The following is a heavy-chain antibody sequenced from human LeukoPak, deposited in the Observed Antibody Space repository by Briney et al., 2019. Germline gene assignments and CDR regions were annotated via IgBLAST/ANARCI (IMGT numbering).Heavy chain of an antibody. Sequence: SETLSLTCAVYGGSFSGYYWSWIRQPPGKGLEWIGEINHSGSTNYNPSLKSRVTISVDTSKNQFSLKLSSVTAADTAVYHCARGPRIAVAGPGYWFDPWGQGTLVTVSS. D-gene: IGHD6-19*01. V-gene: IGHV4-34*01. CDR2: INHSGST. CDR1: GGSFSGYY. J-gene: IGHJ5*02. CDR3: ARGPRIAVAGPGYWFDP.